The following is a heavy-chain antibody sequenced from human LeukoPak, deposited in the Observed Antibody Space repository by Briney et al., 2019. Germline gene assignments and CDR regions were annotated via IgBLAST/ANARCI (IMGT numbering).Heavy chain of an antibody. CDR1: GGSISSGDYY. CDR3: ARDLLNEGNHLDY. CDR2: IYYSGST. V-gene: IGHV4-30-4*01. D-gene: IGHD4-23*01. Sequence: PSQTLSITCTVSGGSISSGDYYWSWIRQPPGKGLEWIGYIYYSGSTYYNPSLKSRVTISVDTSKNQFSLKLSSVTAADTAVYYCARDLLNEGNHLDYWGQGTLVTVSS. J-gene: IGHJ4*02.